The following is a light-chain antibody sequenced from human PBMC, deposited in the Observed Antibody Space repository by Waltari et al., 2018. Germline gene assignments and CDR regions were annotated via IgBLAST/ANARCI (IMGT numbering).Light chain of an antibody. V-gene: IGKV3-11*01. CDR1: QSVGTY. J-gene: IGKJ4*01. Sequence: EIVLTQSPAILSFSPGERVTLSCRASQSVGTYLAWYQQRPGQSPRLLIYDASHRATGIPARFSGSGSETDFTLTISSLQPEDFAVYYCQQRRNWPLTFGGGTRVQI. CDR3: QQRRNWPLT. CDR2: DAS.